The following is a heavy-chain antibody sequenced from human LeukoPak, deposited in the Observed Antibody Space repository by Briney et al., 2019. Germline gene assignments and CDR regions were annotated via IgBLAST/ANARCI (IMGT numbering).Heavy chain of an antibody. CDR3: VRGLGYCSSTSCFGGWFDP. J-gene: IGHJ5*02. D-gene: IGHD2-2*01. V-gene: IGHV1-18*01. Sequence: GASVKVSCKASGYTFTSYGISWVRQAPGQGLEWMGWISAYNGNTNYAQKLQGRVTMTTDTSTSTAYMELRSLRSDDTAVYYCVRGLGYCSSTSCFGGWFDPWGQGTLVTVSS. CDR1: GYTFTSYG. CDR2: ISAYNGNT.